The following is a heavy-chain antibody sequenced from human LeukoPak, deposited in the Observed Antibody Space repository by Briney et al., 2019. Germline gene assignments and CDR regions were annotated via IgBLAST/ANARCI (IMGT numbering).Heavy chain of an antibody. V-gene: IGHV3-23*01. CDR1: GFTFSSYA. J-gene: IGHJ4*02. Sequence: GGSLGPSLAAPGFTFSSYAMSWVRQAPGKGLEWVSAISVSGGSTYYADSVKGRFTISRDNSKNTLYLQMNSLRAEDTAVYYCAKDSLYDSSGYYPPYFDYWGQGTLVTVSS. CDR2: ISVSGGST. CDR3: AKDSLYDSSGYYPPYFDY. D-gene: IGHD3-22*01.